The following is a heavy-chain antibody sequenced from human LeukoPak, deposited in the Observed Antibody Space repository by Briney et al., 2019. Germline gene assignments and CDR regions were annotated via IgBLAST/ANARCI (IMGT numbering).Heavy chain of an antibody. CDR2: INPNSGGT. D-gene: IGHD6-13*01. Sequence: ASVKVSCKASGYTFTGYYMYWVRQAPGQGLEWMEWINPNSGGTDYAQKFQGRVTMTRDTSISTAYMELSRLRSDDTAVYYCARLRYSSSWYGDFDYWGQGTLVTVSS. J-gene: IGHJ4*02. CDR1: GYTFTGYY. CDR3: ARLRYSSSWYGDFDY. V-gene: IGHV1-2*02.